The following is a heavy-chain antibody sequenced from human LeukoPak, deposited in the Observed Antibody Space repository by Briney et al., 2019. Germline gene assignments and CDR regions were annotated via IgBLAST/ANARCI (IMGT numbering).Heavy chain of an antibody. J-gene: IGHJ3*02. CDR2: ISISGGTT. CDR3: AKTRDIVVVVGATGAFDI. D-gene: IGHD2-15*01. CDR1: GFTFDSYA. Sequence: GGSLRLSCAAYGFTFDSYAMSWVRQAPGKGLDWVSGISISGGTTYYADSVKGRFTISRDNSKNTLYLQMNSLRAEDTAVYYCAKTRDIVVVVGATGAFDIWGQGTMVTVSS. V-gene: IGHV3-23*01.